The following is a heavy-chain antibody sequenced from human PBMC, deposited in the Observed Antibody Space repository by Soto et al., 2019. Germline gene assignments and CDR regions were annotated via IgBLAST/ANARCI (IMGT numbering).Heavy chain of an antibody. V-gene: IGHV3-9*01. CDR1: GFTFDDYA. CDR2: ISWNSGSI. D-gene: IGHD4-17*01. Sequence: EVQLVESGGGLVQPGRSLRLSCAASGFTFDDYAMHWVRQAPGKGLEWVSGISWNSGSIGYADSVKGRFTISRDNAKNSXYXXMNSLRAEDTALYYCAKDRVGDYGSLNYYYYGMDVWGQGTTVTVSS. J-gene: IGHJ6*02. CDR3: AKDRVGDYGSLNYYYYGMDV.